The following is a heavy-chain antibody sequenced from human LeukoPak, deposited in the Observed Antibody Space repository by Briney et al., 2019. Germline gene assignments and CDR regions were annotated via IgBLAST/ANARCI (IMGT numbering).Heavy chain of an antibody. J-gene: IGHJ5*02. CDR3: AASSQLGSYNWFDP. D-gene: IGHD1-1*01. V-gene: IGHV4-34*01. Sequence: SETLSLTCAVYGASFSDHYWTWIRQPPGKGLEWIGEIDQSRSTKCNPSLKGRVTISLDTSKNQFSLDLTSVTAADTAVYYCAASSQLGSYNWFDPWDQGTPVTVSS. CDR2: IDQSRST. CDR1: GASFSDHY.